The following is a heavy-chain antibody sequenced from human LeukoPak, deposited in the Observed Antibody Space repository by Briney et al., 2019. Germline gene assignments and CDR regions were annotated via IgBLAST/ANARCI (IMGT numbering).Heavy chain of an antibody. D-gene: IGHD2/OR15-2a*01. V-gene: IGHV3-48*04. Sequence: GGSLRLSCAASGFTFSSYSMNWVRQAPGKGLEWVSYISSSSSTIYYADSVKGRFTISRDNAKNSLYLQMNSLRAEDTAVYYCARGGHHFRVLDAFDIWGQGTMVTVSS. CDR1: GFTFSSYS. J-gene: IGHJ3*02. CDR3: ARGGHHFRVLDAFDI. CDR2: ISSSSSTI.